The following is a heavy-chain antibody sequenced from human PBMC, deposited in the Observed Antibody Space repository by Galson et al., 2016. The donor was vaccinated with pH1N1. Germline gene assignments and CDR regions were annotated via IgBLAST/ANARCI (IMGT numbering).Heavy chain of an antibody. Sequence: LSLTCALYGGSFSGHYWSWIRQSPGKGLEWIGEISHSGRSDYNPSLEGRATVSIDTSMNQFSLNLMSVAAADTAVYYCARHSTSGFPGIEVAARRRPFDIWGPGTMVIVSS. CDR1: GGSFSGHY. CDR2: ISHSGRS. V-gene: IGHV4-34*01. CDR3: ARHSTSGFPGIEVAARRRPFDI. D-gene: IGHD6-19*01. J-gene: IGHJ3*02.